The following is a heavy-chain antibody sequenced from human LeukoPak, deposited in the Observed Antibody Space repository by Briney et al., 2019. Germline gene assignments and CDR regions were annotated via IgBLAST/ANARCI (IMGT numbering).Heavy chain of an antibody. V-gene: IGHV3-30-3*01. J-gene: IGHJ4*02. CDR3: ARGGYYYGSGSYVGN. CDR1: GFTFSNYD. D-gene: IGHD3-10*01. CDR2: ISYDGSNK. Sequence: PGGSLRLSCAASGFTFSNYDMHWVRQAPGKGLEWVAVISYDGSNKYYADSVKGRFTISRDNSKNTLYLQMNSLRAEDTAVFYCARGGYYYGSGSYVGNWGQGTLVTVSS.